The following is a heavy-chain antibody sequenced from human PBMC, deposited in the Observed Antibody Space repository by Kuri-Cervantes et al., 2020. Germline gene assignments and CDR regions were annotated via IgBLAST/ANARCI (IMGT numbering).Heavy chain of an antibody. J-gene: IGHJ5*02. CDR3: ARGRGGLWELRDNHRKNNWFDP. CDR2: INPSGGST. D-gene: IGHD1-26*01. Sequence: ASVKVSCKASGYTFTSYYMHWVRQAPGQGLEWMGIINPSGGSTSYAQKFQGRVTMTRDTSTSTVYMELSSLRSEDTAVYYCARGRGGLWELRDNHRKNNWFDPWGQGTLVTVSS. V-gene: IGHV1-46*01. CDR1: GYTFTSYY.